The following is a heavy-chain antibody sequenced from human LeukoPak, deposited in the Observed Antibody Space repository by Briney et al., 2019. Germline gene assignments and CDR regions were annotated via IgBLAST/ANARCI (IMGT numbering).Heavy chain of an antibody. J-gene: IGHJ4*02. D-gene: IGHD5-18*01. CDR1: EFTFSSYA. CDR3: ARGGYSYGYDFDY. V-gene: IGHV3-23*01. CDR2: ISDIGGST. Sequence: GGSLRLSCAASEFTFSSYAMSWVRQAPGKGLEWVSGISDIGGSTYYADSVKGRFTISRDNSKNTLYLQMNSLRAEDTAVYYCARGGYSYGYDFDYWGQGTLVSVSS.